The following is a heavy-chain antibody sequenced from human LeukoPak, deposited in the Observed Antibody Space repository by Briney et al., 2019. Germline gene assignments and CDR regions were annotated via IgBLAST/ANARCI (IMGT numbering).Heavy chain of an antibody. CDR3: ARVPTYYYGSGSYMRDYYYGMDV. J-gene: IGHJ6*02. Sequence: SETLSLTCTVSGGSISSYYWSWIRQPPGKGLEWIGYIYYSGSTNYNPSLKSRVTISVDTCKNQFSLKLSSVTAADTAVYYCARVPTYYYGSGSYMRDYYYGMDVWGQGTTVTVSS. V-gene: IGHV4-59*08. CDR1: GGSISSYY. CDR2: IYYSGST. D-gene: IGHD3-10*01.